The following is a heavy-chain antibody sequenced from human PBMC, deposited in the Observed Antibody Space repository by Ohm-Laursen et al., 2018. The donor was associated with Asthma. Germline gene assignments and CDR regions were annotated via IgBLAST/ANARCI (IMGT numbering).Heavy chain of an antibody. V-gene: IGHV3-53*05. Sequence: SLRLSCAASGFTVSSNYMSWVRQAPGKGLEWVSVIYSGGSTYYADSVKGRFTISRDNSKNTLYLQMSSLRAEDTAVYHCIKDLSGTYSFDYWGQGALVTVSS. CDR3: IKDLSGTYSFDY. J-gene: IGHJ4*02. D-gene: IGHD1-26*01. CDR1: GFTVSSNY. CDR2: IYSGGST.